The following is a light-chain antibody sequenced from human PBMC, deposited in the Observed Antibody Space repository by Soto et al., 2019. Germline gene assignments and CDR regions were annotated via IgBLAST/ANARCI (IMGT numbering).Light chain of an antibody. CDR1: SSDVGGYNY. CDR3: SSYTSSSPYVV. J-gene: IGLJ2*01. Sequence: QSALTQPASVSGSPGQSITISCTGTSSDVGGYNYVSWYQQHPGKAPKLMIYDVSNRPSGVSNRFSGSKSGNTASLTISGLQAEDGADYYCSSYTSSSPYVVLGGGTKLTVL. CDR2: DVS. V-gene: IGLV2-14*01.